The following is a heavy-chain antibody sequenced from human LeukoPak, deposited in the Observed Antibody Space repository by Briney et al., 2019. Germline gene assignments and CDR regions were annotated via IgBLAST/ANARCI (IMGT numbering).Heavy chain of an antibody. CDR1: GGSISSYY. CDR3: ARHSVSWYNFYLFDY. D-gene: IGHD6-13*01. J-gene: IGHJ4*02. CDR2: IYYSGST. V-gene: IGHV4-59*08. Sequence: PSETLSLTCTVSGGSISSYYWSWIRQPPGKGLEWIGYIYYSGSTNYNPSLKSRVTISVDTPKNQFSLKLSSVTAADTAVYYCARHSVSWYNFYLFDYWGQGTLVTVSS.